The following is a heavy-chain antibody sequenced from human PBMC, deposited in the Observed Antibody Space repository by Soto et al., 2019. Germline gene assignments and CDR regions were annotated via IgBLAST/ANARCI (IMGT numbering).Heavy chain of an antibody. CDR3: ARAMDIGMASKDNSFDP. V-gene: IGHV3-30-3*01. D-gene: IGHD2-2*03. Sequence: QVQLVESGGGVVQPGRSLRLSCAASGFTFRSYAMHWVRQAPGKGLEWVATISYDENNRYYTDSVKGRFTISRDNSKNTVYLQVNSLRDEDTAVYYCARAMDIGMASKDNSFDPWGQGTLVTVSS. CDR1: GFTFRSYA. CDR2: ISYDENNR. J-gene: IGHJ5*02.